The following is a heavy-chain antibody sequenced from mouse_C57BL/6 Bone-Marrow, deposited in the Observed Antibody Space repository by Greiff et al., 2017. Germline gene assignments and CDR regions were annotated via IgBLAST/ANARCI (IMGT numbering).Heavy chain of an antibody. J-gene: IGHJ4*01. CDR1: GYTFTSYW. CDR3: ERGRVRRRSYAMDY. Sequence: QVQLQQPGAELVMPGASVKLSCKASGYTFTSYWMHWVKQRPGQGLEWIGEIDPSDSYTNYNQKFKGKSTLTVDKSSSTAYMQLSSLTSADSAVYYCERGRVRRRSYAMDYWGQGTTVTVSS. D-gene: IGHD2-14*01. V-gene: IGHV1-69*01. CDR2: IDPSDSYT.